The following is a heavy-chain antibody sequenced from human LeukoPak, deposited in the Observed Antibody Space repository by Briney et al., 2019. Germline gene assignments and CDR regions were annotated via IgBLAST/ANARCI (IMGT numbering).Heavy chain of an antibody. V-gene: IGHV4-4*02. D-gene: IGHD6-13*01. CDR1: GASISSSYW. CDR3: ARSYSSTWTLNY. Sequence: SETLSLTCAVSGASISSSYWWSWVRQPPGKGLEWIGEIYHSGSTNYTPSLRSRVTMSVDRSKNQFSLNLSSVTAADTAVYYCARSYSSTWTLNYWGQGTLVTVSS. CDR2: IYHSGST. J-gene: IGHJ4*02.